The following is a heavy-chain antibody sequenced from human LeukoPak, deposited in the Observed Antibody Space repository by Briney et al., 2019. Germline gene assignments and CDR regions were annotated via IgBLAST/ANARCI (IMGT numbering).Heavy chain of an antibody. D-gene: IGHD3-10*01. CDR1: GFTSSSYA. CDR3: ARDRGFGQLTLPAYYFDY. Sequence: GRCLRLSCAVSGFTSSSYAMNWVRQVPGEGLGWVSYISSVSGTIYYADSVKGRFTISRDNAKNSLYLQMNSLRAEDTAVYYCARDRGFGQLTLPAYYFDYWGQGTLVTVSS. CDR2: ISSVSGTI. J-gene: IGHJ4*02. V-gene: IGHV3-48*04.